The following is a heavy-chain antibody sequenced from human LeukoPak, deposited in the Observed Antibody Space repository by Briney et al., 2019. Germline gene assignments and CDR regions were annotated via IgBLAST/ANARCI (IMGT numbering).Heavy chain of an antibody. V-gene: IGHV4-61*02. CDR3: ASPARDSSGWYVGTDY. CDR1: GGSISSGSYY. CDR2: IYTSGST. D-gene: IGHD6-19*01. Sequence: SETLSLTCTVSGGSISSGSYYWSWIRQPAGKGLEWIGRIYTSGSTNYNPSLKSRVTISVDTSKNQFSLKLSSVTAADTAVYYCASPARDSSGWYVGTDYWGQGTLVTVSS. J-gene: IGHJ4*02.